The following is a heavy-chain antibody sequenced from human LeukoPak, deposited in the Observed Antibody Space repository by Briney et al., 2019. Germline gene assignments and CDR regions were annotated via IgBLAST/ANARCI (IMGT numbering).Heavy chain of an antibody. J-gene: IGHJ4*02. CDR1: GYTFTSYG. CDR3: ARGAYYYDSSGSLDY. Sequence: LWASVKVSCKASGYTFTSYGISWVRQAPGQGLEWMGWISAYNGNTNYAQKLQGRVTMTTDTSTSTAYMELRSLRSDDTAVYYCARGAYYYDSSGSLDYWGQGTLVTVSS. D-gene: IGHD3-22*01. CDR2: ISAYNGNT. V-gene: IGHV1-18*01.